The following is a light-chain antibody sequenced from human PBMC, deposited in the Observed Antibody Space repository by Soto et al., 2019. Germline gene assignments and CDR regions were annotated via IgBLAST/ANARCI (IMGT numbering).Light chain of an antibody. Sequence: DIQMTQSPSSLSASVGDRVTITCRASQGISNYLAWYQQKPGKVPKLLIYDASTVQSGVPSRFSGSGSWTDFTLTISSLQAEDIAAYYCQEYHSVLFTFGPGTKVEIK. CDR2: DAS. J-gene: IGKJ3*01. V-gene: IGKV1-27*01. CDR3: QEYHSVLFT. CDR1: QGISNY.